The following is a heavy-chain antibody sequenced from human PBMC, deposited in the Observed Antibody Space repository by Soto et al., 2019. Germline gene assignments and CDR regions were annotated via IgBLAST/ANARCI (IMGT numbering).Heavy chain of an antibody. J-gene: IGHJ6*02. CDR2: INHSGST. CDR3: ARWSSSFRPYGMDV. D-gene: IGHD6-13*01. Sequence: PSETLSLTCAVYVGSFSGYYWSWIRQPPGKGLEWIGEINHSGSTNYNPSLKSRVTISVDTSKNQFSLKLSSVTAADTAVYYCARWSSSFRPYGMDVWGQGTTVTVSS. CDR1: VGSFSGYY. V-gene: IGHV4-34*01.